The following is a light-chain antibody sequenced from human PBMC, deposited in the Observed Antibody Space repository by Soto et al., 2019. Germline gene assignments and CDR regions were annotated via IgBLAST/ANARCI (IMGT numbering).Light chain of an antibody. V-gene: IGKV3-20*01. CDR3: QQYGRSGT. CDR2: GAS. Sequence: VCTQSPCTLSLSPGERAPLSCRASQSVSNNYLAWYQQKPGQAPRLLIYGASNRATGIPDRFSGSGSGTDFTLTISRLEPEDFAVYYCQQYGRSGTFGQGTKVDVK. CDR1: QSVSNNY. J-gene: IGKJ1*01.